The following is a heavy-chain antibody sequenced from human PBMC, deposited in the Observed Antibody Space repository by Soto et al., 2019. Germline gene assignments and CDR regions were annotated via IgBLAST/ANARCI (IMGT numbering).Heavy chain of an antibody. CDR3: AKDPDGFGVVGFDY. D-gene: IGHD3-3*01. CDR2: ISHDGSDK. V-gene: IGHV3-30*18. Sequence: GGSLRLSCAASGFPFGDLDMHWLRQAPGKGLEWVAVISHDGSDKFYADSVKARFTIPRDDSKNTLYLQMNSLGAEDTAVYYCAKDPDGFGVVGFDYWGQGTLVTVSS. J-gene: IGHJ4*02. CDR1: GFPFGDLD.